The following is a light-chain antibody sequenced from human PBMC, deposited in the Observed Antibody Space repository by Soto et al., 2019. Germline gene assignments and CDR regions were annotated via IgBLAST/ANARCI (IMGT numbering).Light chain of an antibody. J-gene: IGLJ3*02. CDR3: SSYISSSTLWV. V-gene: IGLV2-14*03. Sequence: QSALTQPASVSGSPGQSITISCTGTSSDIGGYNYVSWYQQHPSKAPKLMIYDVSNRPSGVSSRFSGSRSGNTASLTISGRQAEDEADYYCSSYISSSTLWVFGGGTQLTVL. CDR2: DVS. CDR1: SSDIGGYNY.